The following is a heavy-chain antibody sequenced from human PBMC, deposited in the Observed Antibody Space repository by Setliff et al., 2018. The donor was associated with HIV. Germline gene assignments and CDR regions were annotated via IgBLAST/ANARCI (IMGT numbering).Heavy chain of an antibody. CDR1: GGSFSGYD. D-gene: IGHD1-26*01. V-gene: IGHV4-34*01. J-gene: IGHJ6*02. CDR2: INHSGST. Sequence: SETLSLTCAVYGGSFSGYDWSWIRQPPGKGLEWIGEINHSGSTNYNPSLKSRVTISVDTSKNQFSVKLNSVTAADTAVYYCARSKISGSNHETYGFDVWGQGTTVTVS. CDR3: ARSKISGSNHETYGFDV.